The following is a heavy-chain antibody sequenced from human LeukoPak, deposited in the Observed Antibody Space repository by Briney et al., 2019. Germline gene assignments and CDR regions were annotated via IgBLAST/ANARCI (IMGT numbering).Heavy chain of an antibody. CDR3: AAVPPAMYYFDC. CDR1: GYTFTSYA. Sequence: SVKVSCKASGYTFTSYAMNWVRQAPGQGLEWMGGITPIFDTANSAQKFQGRVTLTTDESTSTVYMELSSLRSEDTAVYYCAAVPPAMYYFDCWGQGTLVTVSS. J-gene: IGHJ4*02. V-gene: IGHV1-69*05. CDR2: ITPIFDTA.